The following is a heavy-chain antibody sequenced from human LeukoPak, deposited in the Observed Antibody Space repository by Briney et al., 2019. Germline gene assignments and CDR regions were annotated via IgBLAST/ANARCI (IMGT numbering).Heavy chain of an antibody. CDR3: ARTLSDCGGDCFLFWFDP. D-gene: IGHD2-21*02. J-gene: IGHJ5*02. CDR1: GGSISSDNFF. CDR2: VYFTGST. Sequence: PSQTLSLTCTVSGGSISSDNFFWSWIRQPAGKGLEWIGYVYFTGSTNYNPSLHSRVTISIDTSKNQFSLDLTYVTAADTAVYYCARTLSDCGGDCFLFWFDPWGQGTLVTVSS. V-gene: IGHV4-61*10.